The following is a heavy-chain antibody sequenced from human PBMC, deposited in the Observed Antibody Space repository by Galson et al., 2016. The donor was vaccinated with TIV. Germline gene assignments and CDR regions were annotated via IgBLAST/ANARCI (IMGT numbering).Heavy chain of an antibody. D-gene: IGHD4-17*01. Sequence: ETLSLTCTVSGGPISSHHWSWIRQPPGKGLQWIGYIYYSGNTHYNYNPSLESRVTMSVDTSKSQVSLELRSVTAADTAVYFCARAPYGESWYFDVWGRGTLVTVSS. J-gene: IGHJ2*01. V-gene: IGHV4-59*08. CDR2: IYYSGNTHY. CDR3: ARAPYGESWYFDV. CDR1: GGPISSHH.